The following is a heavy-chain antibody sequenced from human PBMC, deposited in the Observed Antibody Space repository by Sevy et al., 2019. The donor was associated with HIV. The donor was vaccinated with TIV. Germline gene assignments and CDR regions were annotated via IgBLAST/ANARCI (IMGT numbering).Heavy chain of an antibody. D-gene: IGHD1-26*01. CDR2: ISFDGSDK. Sequence: GGSLRLSCAASGFIFSTYGIHWVRQAPGKGLEWVAVISFDGSDKYYADSVKGTFTISRDNSKNTLYLQMNSLRVEDTAIYYCAKMQGGSYNYYGMDVWGQGTTVTVSS. CDR3: AKMQGGSYNYYGMDV. V-gene: IGHV3-30*18. CDR1: GFIFSTYG. J-gene: IGHJ6*02.